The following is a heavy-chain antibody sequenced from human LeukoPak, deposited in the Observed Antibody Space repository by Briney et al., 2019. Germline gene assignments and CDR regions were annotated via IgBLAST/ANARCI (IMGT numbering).Heavy chain of an antibody. CDR1: GGSISSSSYY. D-gene: IGHD3-22*01. J-gene: IGHJ4*02. CDR3: ARESDYYDSSGYPPDAYYFDY. V-gene: IGHV4-39*07. Sequence: SETLSLTCTVSGGSISSSSYYWGWIRQPPGKGLEWIGSIYYSGSTYYNPSLKSRVTISVDTSKNQFSLKLSSVTAADTAVYYCARESDYYDSSGYPPDAYYFDYWGQGTLVTVSS. CDR2: IYYSGST.